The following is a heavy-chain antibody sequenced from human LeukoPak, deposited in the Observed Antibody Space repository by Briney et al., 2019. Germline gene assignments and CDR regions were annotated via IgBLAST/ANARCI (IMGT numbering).Heavy chain of an antibody. V-gene: IGHV3-11*04. CDR1: GFTFSDYY. CDR2: ISSSGSTI. J-gene: IGHJ6*04. CDR3: AKTGMLRRVGYLDV. D-gene: IGHD1-1*01. Sequence: GGSLRLSCAASGFTFSDYYMSWIRQAPGKGLEWVSYISSSGSTIYYADSVKGRFTISRDNAKNSLYLEMNSLRVEDTAVYYCAKTGMLRRVGYLDVWGKGTAVIVSS.